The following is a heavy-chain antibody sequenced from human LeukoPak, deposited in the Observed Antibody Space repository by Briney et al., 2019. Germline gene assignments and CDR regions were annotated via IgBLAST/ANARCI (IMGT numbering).Heavy chain of an antibody. J-gene: IGHJ4*02. CDR2: IYYSGTT. CDR1: GGSISSYY. D-gene: IGHD6-13*01. V-gene: IGHV4-59*01. CDR3: ARGVYIAAAQYGY. Sequence: SETLSLTCTVSGGSISSYYWCWIRQPPGKGREWIGYIYYSGTTNYNPSLKSRVTISVDTSKNQFSLKLSSVTAADTAVYYCARGVYIAAAQYGYWGQGTLVTVSS.